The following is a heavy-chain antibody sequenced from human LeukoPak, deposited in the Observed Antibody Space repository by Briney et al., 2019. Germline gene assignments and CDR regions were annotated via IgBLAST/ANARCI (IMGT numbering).Heavy chain of an antibody. V-gene: IGHV3-53*01. CDR2: IYSGGST. CDR3: ARDHPYYYDSSGPED. J-gene: IGHJ4*02. D-gene: IGHD3-22*01. Sequence: GGSLRLSCAASGFTVSSNYMSWVRQAPGKGLEWVSVIYSGGSTYYADSVKGRFTISRDNSKNTLYLQMNSLRAEDTAVYYCARDHPYYYDSSGPEDWGQGTLVTVSS. CDR1: GFTVSSNY.